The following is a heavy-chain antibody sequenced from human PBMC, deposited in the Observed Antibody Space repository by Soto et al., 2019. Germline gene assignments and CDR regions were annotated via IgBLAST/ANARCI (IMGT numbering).Heavy chain of an antibody. J-gene: IGHJ6*02. D-gene: IGHD5-18*01. CDR1: GGSISSYY. Sequence: SETLSLTCTVSGGSISSYYWSWIRQPPGKGLEWIGYIYYSGSTNYNPSLKSRVTISVDTSKNQFSLKLSSVTAADTAVYYCARERYSLGDYYYYYGMDVWGQGTTVTVSS. CDR2: IYYSGST. CDR3: ARERYSLGDYYYYYGMDV. V-gene: IGHV4-59*01.